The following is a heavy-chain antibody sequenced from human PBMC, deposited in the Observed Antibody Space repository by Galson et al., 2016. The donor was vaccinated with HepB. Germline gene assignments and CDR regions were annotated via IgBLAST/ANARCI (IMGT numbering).Heavy chain of an antibody. D-gene: IGHD6-13*01. CDR1: GDSVSSISAT. J-gene: IGHJ4*02. Sequence: CAISGDSVSSISATWNWIRQSPSRGLEWLGRTFYRSKWYKDYAASVKSRITVNADTSRNQFTLQLNSVTPEDAALYFCARATSSSWYVLDYRGQGTLVAASS. CDR2: TFYRSKWYK. CDR3: ARATSSSWYVLDY. V-gene: IGHV6-1*01.